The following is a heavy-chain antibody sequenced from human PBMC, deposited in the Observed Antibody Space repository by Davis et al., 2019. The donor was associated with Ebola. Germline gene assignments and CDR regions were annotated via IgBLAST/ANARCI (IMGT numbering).Heavy chain of an antibody. CDR3: ARDVTIFGVVTKEHYYYYGMDV. V-gene: IGHV3-48*03. D-gene: IGHD3-3*01. CDR1: GFTFSSYE. CDR2: ISSSGSTI. J-gene: IGHJ6*02. Sequence: PGGSLRLSCAASGFTFSSYEMNWVRQAPGKGLEWVSYISSSGSTIYYADSVKGRFTISRDNAKNSLYLQMNSLRAEDTAVYYCARDVTIFGVVTKEHYYYYGMDVWGQGTTVTVSS.